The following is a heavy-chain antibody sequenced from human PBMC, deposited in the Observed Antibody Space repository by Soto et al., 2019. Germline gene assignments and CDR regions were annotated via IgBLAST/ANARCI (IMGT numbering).Heavy chain of an antibody. V-gene: IGHV4-34*01. D-gene: IGHD2-15*01. CDR1: GGSFRGYY. CDR3: ARQFVVVVVATTRDAFEI. Sequence: PSETLSLTCAIYGGSFRGYYWSWIRQPPGKGLEWIGEINESGSANYNPSLRSRVTISVDTSKNQFSLNLRSVTAADTAMYYCARQFVVVVVATTRDAFEIWGQGTMVTVS. J-gene: IGHJ3*02. CDR2: INESGSA.